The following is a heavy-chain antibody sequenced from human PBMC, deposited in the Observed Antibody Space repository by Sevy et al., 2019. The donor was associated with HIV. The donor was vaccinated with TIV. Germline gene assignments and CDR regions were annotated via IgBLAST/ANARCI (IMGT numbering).Heavy chain of an antibody. J-gene: IGHJ4*02. V-gene: IGHV3-23*01. D-gene: IGHD2-8*01. CDR3: AREGCTKPHDY. CDR1: GFTFSKYS. Sequence: GGSLRLSCAASGFTFSKYSMSWVRQPPGKGLEWVSTLSFGCGEINYVDYVKGRFTISRDNSKSSVYLQMNNLRPEDTAVYYCAREGCTKPHDYWGQGTLVTVSS. CDR2: LSFGCGEI.